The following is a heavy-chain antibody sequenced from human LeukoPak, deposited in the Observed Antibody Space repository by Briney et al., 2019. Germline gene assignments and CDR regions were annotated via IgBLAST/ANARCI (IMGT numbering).Heavy chain of an antibody. D-gene: IGHD2-21*01. CDR1: GFSLSVSA. J-gene: IGHJ4*02. Sequence: GGSLRLFCAASGFSLSVSAMSWVRQAPGKGPEWVSSISGSSGSIYYAESVRGRFTISRDNSKNTLYLQMNSLRAEDTALYYCAYDKKAYVFGLFVFWGQGTLVTVSS. V-gene: IGHV3-23*01. CDR2: ISGSSGSI. CDR3: AYDKKAYVFGLFVF.